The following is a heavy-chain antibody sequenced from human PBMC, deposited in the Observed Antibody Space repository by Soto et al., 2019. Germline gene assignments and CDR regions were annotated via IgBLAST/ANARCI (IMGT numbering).Heavy chain of an antibody. J-gene: IGHJ5*01. Sequence: QITLKESGPTLVKPTQTLTLTCTFSGFSLSISGVGVGWIRQPPGTALEWLALIYWDDDKRYSPSLKSRLTITKDTSTCRGVLTMTIMDPVDTATYDCAHSSGYSGSSGFASWGQGTLVTVSS. V-gene: IGHV2-5*02. CDR2: IYWDDDK. CDR3: AHSSGYSGSSGFAS. D-gene: IGHD3-22*01. CDR1: GFSLSISGVG.